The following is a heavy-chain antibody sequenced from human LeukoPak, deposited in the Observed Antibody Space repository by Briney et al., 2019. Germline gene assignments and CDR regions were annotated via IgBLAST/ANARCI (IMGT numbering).Heavy chain of an antibody. D-gene: IGHD1-26*01. J-gene: IGHJ4*02. Sequence: SETLSLTCTVSGDSISSYYWSWIRQPPGKGLEWIGYIYYSGSTNYNPSLKSRVTISADTSKNQFSLKLSSVTAADTAVYYCARTLVGASFDYWGQGTLVTVSS. CDR3: ARTLVGASFDY. V-gene: IGHV4-59*01. CDR1: GDSISSYY. CDR2: IYYSGST.